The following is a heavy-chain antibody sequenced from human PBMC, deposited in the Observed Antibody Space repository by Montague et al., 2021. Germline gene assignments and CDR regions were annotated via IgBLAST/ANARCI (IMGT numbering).Heavy chain of an antibody. V-gene: IGHV4-4*02. D-gene: IGHD3-22*01. CDR1: GGSISSNNW. CDR2: IFHNGST. CDR3: ARVAAWGYYDTSGPNRFDP. Sequence: SETLSLTCAVSGGSISSNNWWTWVRQPPGKGLEWIGEIFHNGSTTYSPSLKSRVTISMDKSKNQFSLKLTSVTAADTAVYYCARVAAWGYYDTSGPNRFDPWGQGTLATVSS. J-gene: IGHJ5*02.